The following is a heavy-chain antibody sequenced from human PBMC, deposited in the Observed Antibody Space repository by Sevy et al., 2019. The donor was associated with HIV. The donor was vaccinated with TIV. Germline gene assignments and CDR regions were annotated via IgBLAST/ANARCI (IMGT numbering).Heavy chain of an antibody. CDR2: IYYSGST. J-gene: IGHJ4*02. CDR3: ARAGRGLGYCSGCSCYSGEGFDY. V-gene: IGHV4-59*01. Sequence: SETLSLTCTVSGGSISSYYWSWIRQPPGKGLEWIGYIYYSGSTNYNPSLKSRVTISVDTSKNQFSLRLSSVTAADTAVYYGARAGRGLGYCSGCSCYSGEGFDYWGQGTLVTVSS. CDR1: GGSISSYY. D-gene: IGHD2-15*01.